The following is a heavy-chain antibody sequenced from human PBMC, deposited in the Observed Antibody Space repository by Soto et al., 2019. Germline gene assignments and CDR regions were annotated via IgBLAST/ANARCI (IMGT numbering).Heavy chain of an antibody. CDR3: EKGAGLLAYCGGECSPGHLDX. D-gene: IGHD2-21*01. CDR2: IYPGDSDT. Sequence: GESLKSSCKGSGYSFTSYWIGWVRQMPGKGLELMGIIYPGDSDTRYSPSFQGQVTISADKSISTAYLQWSSLKASDTAMYYCEKGAGLLAYCGGECSPGHLDXWGQGTLVTVS. CDR1: GYSFTSYW. V-gene: IGHV5-51*01. J-gene: IGHJ4*02.